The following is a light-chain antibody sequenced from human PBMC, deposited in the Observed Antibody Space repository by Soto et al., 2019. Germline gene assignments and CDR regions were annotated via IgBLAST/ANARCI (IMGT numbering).Light chain of an antibody. CDR3: QQRSTWPLT. CDR1: PSVVSY. CDR2: DVF. J-gene: IGKJ4*01. Sequence: EIVLTQSPVTLSLSPGERATLSCRASPSVVSYIAWYQQKPGPPPRLLIYDVFTRATDTPPRLSGSGSGTDFTLTIRSLEPEDFAVYYCQQRSTWPLTFGGGTKVEIK. V-gene: IGKV3-11*01.